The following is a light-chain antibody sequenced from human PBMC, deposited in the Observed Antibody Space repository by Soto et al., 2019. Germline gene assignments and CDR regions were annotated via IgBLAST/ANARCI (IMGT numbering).Light chain of an antibody. CDR2: GAS. V-gene: IGKV3-20*01. Sequence: EIVLTQSPGTLSLSSGERATLSCRASQSVSSSSLAWYQHKPGQAPRLLIYGASSRATGIPDRFSGSGSGTDFTLTISRLEPEDFAVYYCQQYGSSPYTFGQGTKLEIK. CDR1: QSVSSSS. CDR3: QQYGSSPYT. J-gene: IGKJ2*01.